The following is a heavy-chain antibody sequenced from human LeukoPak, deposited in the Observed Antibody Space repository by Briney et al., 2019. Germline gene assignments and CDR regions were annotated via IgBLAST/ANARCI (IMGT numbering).Heavy chain of an antibody. Sequence: GGSLRLSCAASGFNFNKYDMTWARQAPGKGLEWVSTITGRSDKTYYTDSVKGRFITSRDNYKDTVYLQMNRLRAEDTALYYCAKGGWLDDLGQGALVTVSS. CDR1: GFNFNKYD. CDR3: AKGGWLDD. CDR2: ITGRSDKT. V-gene: IGHV3-23*01. D-gene: IGHD6-19*01. J-gene: IGHJ4*02.